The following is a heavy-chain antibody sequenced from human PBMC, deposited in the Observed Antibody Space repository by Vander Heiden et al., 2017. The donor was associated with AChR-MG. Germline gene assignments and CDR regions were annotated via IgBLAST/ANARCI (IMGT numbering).Heavy chain of an antibody. CDR2: IKQDGSEK. J-gene: IGHJ5*02. D-gene: IGHD6-25*01. Sequence: EVQLVESGGGLFQPGASLSLSCAAPGLTSTSYGMSWVRQAPGKGLEWVANIKQDGSEKYYVDSVKGRFTISRDNAKNSLYLQMNSLRAEDTAVYYCARDLGIAARRGVNWFDPWGQGTLVTVSS. V-gene: IGHV3-7*01. CDR3: ARDLGIAARRGVNWFDP. CDR1: GLTSTSYG.